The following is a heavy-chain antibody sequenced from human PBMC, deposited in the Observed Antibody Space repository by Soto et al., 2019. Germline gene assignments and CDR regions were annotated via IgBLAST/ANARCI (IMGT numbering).Heavy chain of an antibody. CDR1: GFTFSDYY. CDR2: ISRNGSPT. Sequence: QVQLVESGGGLVKPGGSLRLSCAASGFTFSDYYMSWVRQAPGKGLEWVSCISRNGSPTHYADSVKGRFTISRDNAKNSLFLQMNSLRGDDTAVYYWARVQCVGVYDSTGDGVSPYWFDIWGKGTMVSVSS. CDR3: ARVQCVGVYDSTGDGVSPYWFDI. J-gene: IGHJ3*02. D-gene: IGHD3-22*01. V-gene: IGHV3-11*01.